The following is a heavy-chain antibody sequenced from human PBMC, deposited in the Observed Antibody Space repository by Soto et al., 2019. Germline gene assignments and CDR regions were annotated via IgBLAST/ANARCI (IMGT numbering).Heavy chain of an antibody. CDR1: GESFSAYY. Sequence: SETLSLTCAVYGESFSAYYWSWIRQPPGKGLEWIGEINHSGSTNYNPSLKSRVTISVDTSKNQFSLKVSSVTAADTAVYYCARSRQKMTTVTYYFYGMDVWGQGTTVTVSS. CDR3: ARSRQKMTTVTYYFYGMDV. D-gene: IGHD4-17*01. J-gene: IGHJ6*02. CDR2: INHSGST. V-gene: IGHV4-34*01.